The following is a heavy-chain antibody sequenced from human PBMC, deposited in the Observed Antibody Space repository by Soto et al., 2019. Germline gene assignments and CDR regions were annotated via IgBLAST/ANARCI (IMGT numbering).Heavy chain of an antibody. CDR2: INHSGST. D-gene: IGHD1-26*01. Sequence: SDTRSLTCAVYGGSFSGYYGSWIRPPPGKGLEWIGEINHSGSTNYNPSLKSRVTISVDTSKNQFSLKLSSVTAADTAVYYCAGRMDYYYYYGMDVWGQGTTVTVSS. J-gene: IGHJ6*02. CDR3: AGRMDYYYYYGMDV. V-gene: IGHV4-34*01. CDR1: GGSFSGYY.